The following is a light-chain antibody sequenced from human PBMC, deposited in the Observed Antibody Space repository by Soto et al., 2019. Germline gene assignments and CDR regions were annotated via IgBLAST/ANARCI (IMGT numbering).Light chain of an antibody. Sequence: SYVLPQPPSVSVAPRTTATITRGGNNIGGKSVAWYQQTPGQAPVLVMYYDDNRPSGIPERFSGSNSGNTATLTISRVEAVDEADFYCQGWDRTSNHVVFGGGTPLTVL. J-gene: IGLJ3*02. CDR3: QGWDRTSNHVV. CDR2: YDD. V-gene: IGLV3-21*01. CDR1: NIGGKS.